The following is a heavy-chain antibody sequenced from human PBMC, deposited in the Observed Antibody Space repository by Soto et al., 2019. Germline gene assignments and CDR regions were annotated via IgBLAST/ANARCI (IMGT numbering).Heavy chain of an antibody. D-gene: IGHD2-2*02. CDR2: ISSSSSDI. CDR3: ARDDCSRTSCYTDY. V-gene: IGHV3-21*01. J-gene: IGHJ4*02. Sequence: GGSLRLSCAASGFTFSSYSMNWVRQAPGKGLEWVSSISSSSSDIYYADSVKGRFTISRDNAKNSLYLQMNSLRAEDTAVYFCARDDCSRTSCYTDYWGQGTLVTVSS. CDR1: GFTFSSYS.